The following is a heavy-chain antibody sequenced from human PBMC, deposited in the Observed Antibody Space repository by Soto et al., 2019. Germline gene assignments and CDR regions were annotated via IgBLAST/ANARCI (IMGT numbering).Heavy chain of an antibody. J-gene: IGHJ6*02. V-gene: IGHV4-30-4*01. D-gene: IGHD2-21*02. CDR1: GGSISSGDYY. Sequence: QVQLQESGPGLVKPSQTLSLTCTVSGGSISSGDYYWSWIRQPPGKGLEWFGYIYYSGSTYYNPSLKSRVTISVDTSNNQFSLNLSSVTAADTAVYYCARDPPPLGAYCGGDCYSGMDVWGQVTTVTVSS. CDR2: IYYSGST. CDR3: ARDPPPLGAYCGGDCYSGMDV.